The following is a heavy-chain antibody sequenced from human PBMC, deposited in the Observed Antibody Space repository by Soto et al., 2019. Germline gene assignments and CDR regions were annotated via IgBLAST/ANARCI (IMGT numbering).Heavy chain of an antibody. J-gene: IGHJ4*02. CDR3: VRDDWNVAALFDH. Sequence: QVQLVESGGGVVQPGRSLRLSCAASGFTFSTYAMHWVRQAPGKGLEWVALVTSDGDRKDYGDSVNGRFTISRDNSRMTLYLQMNSLRAEDTAVYHCVRDDWNVAALFDHWGQGTLVTVSS. CDR2: VTSDGDRK. V-gene: IGHV3-30-3*01. CDR1: GFTFSTYA. D-gene: IGHD1-1*01.